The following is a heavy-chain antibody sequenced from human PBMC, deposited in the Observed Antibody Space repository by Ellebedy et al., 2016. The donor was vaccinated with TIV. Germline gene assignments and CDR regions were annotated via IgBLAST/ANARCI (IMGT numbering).Heavy chain of an antibody. CDR1: GFTFDDYA. J-gene: IGHJ3*02. CDR2: ISWNSGSI. D-gene: IGHD1-26*01. CDR3: ARGLAGATQIDAFDI. V-gene: IGHV3-9*01. Sequence: SLKISXAASGFTFDDYAMHWVRQAPGKGLEWVSGISWNSGSIGYADSVKGRFTISRDNAKNSLYLQMNSLRAEDTAVYYCARGLAGATQIDAFDIWGQGTMVTVSS.